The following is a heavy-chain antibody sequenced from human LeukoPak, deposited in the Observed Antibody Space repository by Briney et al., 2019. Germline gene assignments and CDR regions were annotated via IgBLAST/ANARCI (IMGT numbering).Heavy chain of an antibody. CDR3: TTAPSLTDAFDI. Sequence: GASLTLACAASGFTFSNAWMSWVRQAQGKGPESAGRIKSKPDGGTTVYAAPVKGRFTIARDDSKNTLYLQMNSLRTDVTAVYYCTTAPSLTDAFDIWGQGTMVTVSS. J-gene: IGHJ3*02. CDR2: IKSKPDGGTT. CDR1: GFTFSNAW. V-gene: IGHV3-15*01.